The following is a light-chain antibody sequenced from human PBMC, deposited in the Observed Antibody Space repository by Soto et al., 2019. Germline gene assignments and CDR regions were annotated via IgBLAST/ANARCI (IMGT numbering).Light chain of an antibody. V-gene: IGKV1-33*01. J-gene: IGKJ4*01. CDR3: QQYDNLPLT. CDR2: DAS. Sequence: IQMTQSPSSLSASVGDRVTITCQASQDINSYLIWYQLKPGKAPKLLIYDASNLETGVPSRFSGSGYGTDFTFTISSLQPEDVATYSCQQYDNLPLTFGGRTKVDIK. CDR1: QDINSY.